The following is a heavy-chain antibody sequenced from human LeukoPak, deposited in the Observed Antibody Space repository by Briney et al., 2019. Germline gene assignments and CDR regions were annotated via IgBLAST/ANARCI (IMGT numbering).Heavy chain of an antibody. J-gene: IGHJ5*02. V-gene: IGHV4-38-2*01. Sequence: KPSETLSLTCDVSGYSITTGYYWGWLRQPPGKGLEWIGSIFHSGSTHYNPSLRSRVAISVDTPRNQFSLKLYSLTAADTAVYYCAKHLDCSGSSCSREGSSSPYNWFDPWGQGTLVTVSS. CDR3: AKHLDCSGSSCSREGSSSPYNWFDP. CDR2: IFHSGST. CDR1: GYSITTGYY. D-gene: IGHD2-2*01.